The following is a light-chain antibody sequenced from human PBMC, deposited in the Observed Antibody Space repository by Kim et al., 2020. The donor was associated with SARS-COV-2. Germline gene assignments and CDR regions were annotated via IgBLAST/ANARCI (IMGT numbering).Light chain of an antibody. CDR3: QQYNSYPWT. Sequence: ASLGDRVTITWRASQSIGSWLAWYQHKPGKAPKVLIYKASSSESGVPSRFSGSGAGTEFTLTISSLQPDDFATYYCQQYNSYPWTFGQGTKVDIK. CDR1: QSIGSW. J-gene: IGKJ1*01. CDR2: KAS. V-gene: IGKV1-5*03.